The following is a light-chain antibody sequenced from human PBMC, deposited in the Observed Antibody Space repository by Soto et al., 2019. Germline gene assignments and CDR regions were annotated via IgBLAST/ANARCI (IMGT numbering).Light chain of an antibody. CDR1: SSDVGRYNY. CDR2: DVS. J-gene: IGLJ1*01. Sequence: QSALAQPASVSVSPGQSITISCTGTSSDVGRYNYVSWFQQHPGKAPKLMIFDVSNWPSGVSDRFSGSKSGNTASLTISGLQAEDEADYYCSSFTSSSTFVFGTGTKLTVL. CDR3: SSFTSSSTFV. V-gene: IGLV2-14*01.